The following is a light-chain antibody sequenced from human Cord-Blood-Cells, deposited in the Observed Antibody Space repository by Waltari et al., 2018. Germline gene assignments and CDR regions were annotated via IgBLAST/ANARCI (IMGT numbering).Light chain of an antibody. CDR3: QQRSNWPWT. CDR1: QSVSSY. Sequence: EIVLTQSPATLSLSPGERATLSCRASQSVSSYLALYQQKPGQAPRLLIYDASNRATGIPARFSGSGSCTDFTLTISSLEPEDFAVYYCQQRSNWPWTFGQGTKVEIK. V-gene: IGKV3-11*01. J-gene: IGKJ1*01. CDR2: DAS.